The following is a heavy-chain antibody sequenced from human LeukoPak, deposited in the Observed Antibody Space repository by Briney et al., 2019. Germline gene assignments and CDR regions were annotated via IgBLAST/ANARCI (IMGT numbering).Heavy chain of an antibody. D-gene: IGHD6-19*01. V-gene: IGHV3-30-3*01. Sequence: GGSLRLSCAASGFTFSSYAMHWVRQAPGKGLEWVAVISYDGSNKYYADSVKGRFTISRDNSKNTLYLQMNSLRAEDTAVYYCARDWDSSGWGLYYYYYGMDVWGQGTTVTVSS. CDR2: ISYDGSNK. CDR1: GFTFSSYA. J-gene: IGHJ6*02. CDR3: ARDWDSSGWGLYYYYYGMDV.